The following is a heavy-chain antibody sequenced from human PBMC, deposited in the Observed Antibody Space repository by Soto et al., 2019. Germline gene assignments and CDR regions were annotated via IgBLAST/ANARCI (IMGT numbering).Heavy chain of an antibody. J-gene: IGHJ5*02. D-gene: IGHD3-10*01. CDR1: GGSGSSGGYS. V-gene: IGHV4-30-2*01. Sequence: QLQLQESGAGLVKPSQTLSLTCAVSGGSGSSGGYSWGWIRQPPGKGLEWIGHIYHSGSTYYNPTHTRRDTISVGRSKNQSSLPLSSVTAADTAVHYCARAPGPWGKGTLAPAS. CDR2: IYHSGST. CDR3: ARAPGP.